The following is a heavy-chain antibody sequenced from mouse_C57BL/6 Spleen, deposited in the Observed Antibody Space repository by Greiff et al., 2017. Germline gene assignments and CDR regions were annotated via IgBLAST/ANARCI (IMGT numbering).Heavy chain of an antibody. CDR2: IDPSDSYT. V-gene: IGHV1-50*01. J-gene: IGHJ4*01. CDR3: ARGDYGSSYYAMDY. CDR1: GYTFTSYW. Sequence: VQLQQPGAELVKPGASVKLSCKASGYTFTSYWMQWVKQRPGQGLEWIGEIDPSDSYTSYNQKFKGKATLTVDTSSSTAYMQLSSLTSEDSAVYYCARGDYGSSYYAMDYWGQGTSVTVSS. D-gene: IGHD1-1*01.